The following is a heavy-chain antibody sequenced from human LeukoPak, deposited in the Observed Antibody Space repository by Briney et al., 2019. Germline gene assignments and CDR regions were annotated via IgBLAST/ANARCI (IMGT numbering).Heavy chain of an antibody. J-gene: IGHJ4*02. CDR1: GYSFANYW. CDR3: ARQSNFDYSDSAGYFDY. D-gene: IGHD4-11*01. CDR2: IYPGDSKT. Sequence: GESLKISCRGSGYSFANYWIVWVRQMPGRGLEWMGIIYPGDSKTLYSPSFQGQVTVSADKSISTAYLQWSSLRASDSATYYCARQSNFDYSDSAGYFDYWGQGTLVTVSS. V-gene: IGHV5-51*01.